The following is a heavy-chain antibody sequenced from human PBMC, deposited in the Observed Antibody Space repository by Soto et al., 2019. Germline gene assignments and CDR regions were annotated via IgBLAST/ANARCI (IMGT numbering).Heavy chain of an antibody. J-gene: IGHJ5*02. CDR3: ARRTIFGAHFDP. Sequence: SETLSLTCTVSGGSISSSSYYWGWIRQPPGKGLEWIGNVYYGGSTYYNPSLKSRVTISVDTSKNQFSLKLSSVTAADTAVYYCARRTIFGAHFDPWGQGTLVTVSS. V-gene: IGHV4-39*01. CDR1: GGSISSSSYY. D-gene: IGHD3-3*01. CDR2: VYYGGST.